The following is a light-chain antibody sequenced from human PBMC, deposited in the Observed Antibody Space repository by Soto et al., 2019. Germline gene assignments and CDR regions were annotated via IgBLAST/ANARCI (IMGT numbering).Light chain of an antibody. J-gene: IGKJ5*01. CDR3: QQYGSSPRT. CDR1: QGISSA. Sequence: AIQLTQSPSSLSASVGDRVTITCRASQGISSALAWYQQKPGKAPKLLIYDASSLESGVPSRFSGSGSGTDFTLTISSLQPDDFAVYYCQQYGSSPRTFGQGTRLEIK. V-gene: IGKV1-13*02. CDR2: DAS.